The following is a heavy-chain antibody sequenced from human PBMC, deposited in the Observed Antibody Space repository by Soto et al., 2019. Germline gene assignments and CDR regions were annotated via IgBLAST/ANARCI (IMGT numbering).Heavy chain of an antibody. CDR1: GFTFSSYS. V-gene: IGHV3-48*02. D-gene: IGHD3-9*01. Sequence: VQLVESGGGVVQPGRSLRLSCAASGFTFSSYSMNWVRQAPGKGLEWVSYISSSSSTIYYADSVKGRFTISRDNAKNSLYLQMNSLRDEDTAVYYCARDHILTGYYPTYYYYYYGMDVWGQGTTVTVSS. CDR2: ISSSSSTI. CDR3: ARDHILTGYYPTYYYYYYGMDV. J-gene: IGHJ6*02.